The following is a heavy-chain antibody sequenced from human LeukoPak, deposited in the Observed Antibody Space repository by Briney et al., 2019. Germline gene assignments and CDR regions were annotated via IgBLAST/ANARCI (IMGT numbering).Heavy chain of an antibody. CDR3: TSGVDYSDRFYYYYGMDV. Sequence: PGRSLRLSCTASGFTFGDYAMSWVRQAPGKGLEWVGFIRSKAYGGTTEYAASVKGRFTISRDDSKSIAYLQMNSLKTEDTAVYYCTSGVDYSDRFYYYYGMDVWGQGTTVTVSS. V-gene: IGHV3-49*04. CDR2: IRSKAYGGTT. D-gene: IGHD4-17*01. CDR1: GFTFGDYA. J-gene: IGHJ6*02.